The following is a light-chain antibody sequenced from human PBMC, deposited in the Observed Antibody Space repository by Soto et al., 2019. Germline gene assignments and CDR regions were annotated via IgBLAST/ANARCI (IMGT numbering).Light chain of an antibody. Sequence: IQLTQSPSSLSASVGDRVTITRRASQSISTSLNWYQQKPGKAPKLLIYKASSLESGVPSRFSGSGSGTEFTLTISGLQPDDFATYYCQQSFSRTFGQGTKVDI. CDR3: QQSFSRT. CDR2: KAS. J-gene: IGKJ1*01. CDR1: QSISTS. V-gene: IGKV1-5*03.